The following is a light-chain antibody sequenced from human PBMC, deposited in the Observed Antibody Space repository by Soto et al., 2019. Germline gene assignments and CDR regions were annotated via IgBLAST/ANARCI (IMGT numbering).Light chain of an antibody. CDR1: QRISSG. V-gene: IGKV1-5*01. Sequence: QMTPTPSPLSASVGDRYTITCPASQRISSGLAWYQQKPGKAPSLXXYDASSLESGVPSRFSGSGSGTEFTLTISSLQPDDFATYYCQQYNSYSPLTFGGGTKVDI. CDR2: DAS. J-gene: IGKJ4*01. CDR3: QQYNSYSPLT.